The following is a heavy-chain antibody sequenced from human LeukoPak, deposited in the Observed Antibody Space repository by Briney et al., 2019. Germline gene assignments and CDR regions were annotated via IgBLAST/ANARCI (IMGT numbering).Heavy chain of an antibody. D-gene: IGHD6-6*01. CDR2: INHSGST. V-gene: IGHV4-34*01. Sequence: SETLSLTCSVSGASVSNNYYYWNWLRRPPGKGLEWIGEINHSGSTNYNPSLKSRVTISVDTSKNQSSLKLSSVTAADTAVYYCASAGYSSSSFDYWGQGTLVTVSS. J-gene: IGHJ4*02. CDR3: ASAGYSSSSFDY. CDR1: GASVSNNYYY.